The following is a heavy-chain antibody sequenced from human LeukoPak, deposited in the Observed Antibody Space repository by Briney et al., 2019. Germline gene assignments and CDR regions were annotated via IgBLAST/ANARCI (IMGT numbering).Heavy chain of an antibody. Sequence: GGSLRLSCAASGFIFSSHSMNWVRQAPGKGLEWLSYISGSSTSGSSSFIYYADSVKGRFTISRDNAKNSLYLQMKGLRVVDTAVYYCARDWAMIDWGQGTLVTVSS. J-gene: IGHJ4*02. V-gene: IGHV3-48*01. CDR3: ARDWAMID. CDR1: GFIFSSHS. CDR2: ISGSSTSGSSSFI. D-gene: IGHD5-12*01.